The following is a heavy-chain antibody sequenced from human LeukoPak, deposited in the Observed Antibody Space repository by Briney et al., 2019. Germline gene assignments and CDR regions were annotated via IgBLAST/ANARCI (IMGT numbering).Heavy chain of an antibody. V-gene: IGHV4-4*07. CDR2: IYTSGST. CDR1: GGSISSYY. D-gene: IGHD3-10*01. CDR3: ASTKNYYGPFDP. Sequence: SETLSLTCTVSGGSISSYYWSWTRQPAGKGLEWIGRIYTSGSTNYNPSLKSRVTMSVDTSKNQFSLKLSSVTAADTAVYYCASTKNYYGPFDPWGQGTLVTVSS. J-gene: IGHJ5*02.